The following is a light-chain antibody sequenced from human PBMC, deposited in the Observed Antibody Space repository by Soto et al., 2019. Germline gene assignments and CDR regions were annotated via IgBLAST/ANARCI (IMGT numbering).Light chain of an antibody. CDR1: QTVSDNY. CDR2: GAS. V-gene: IGKV3-20*01. J-gene: IGKJ4*01. CDR3: QQYGGSPRVS. Sequence: EIVLTQSPGALSLSPGERATLSCRASQTVSDNYLAWYQQKPVQAPRLLIYGASTRATGIPDRFSGSGSGTDFTLTISRLEPEEFAVYYCQQYGGSPRVSFGGGTKVEIK.